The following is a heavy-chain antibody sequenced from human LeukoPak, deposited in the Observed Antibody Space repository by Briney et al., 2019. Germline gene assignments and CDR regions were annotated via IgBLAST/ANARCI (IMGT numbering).Heavy chain of an antibody. CDR3: ASLGYSSSWPSFDY. Sequence: GGSLRLSCAASGFTVSNNYMSWVRQAPGKGLEWVSVIYSGGTTYYADSVRGRFTISRDNSKNTLYLQMNSLRAEDTAVYYCASLGYSSSWPSFDYWGQGTLVTVSS. CDR1: GFTVSNNY. CDR2: IYSGGTT. D-gene: IGHD6-13*01. V-gene: IGHV3-66*02. J-gene: IGHJ4*02.